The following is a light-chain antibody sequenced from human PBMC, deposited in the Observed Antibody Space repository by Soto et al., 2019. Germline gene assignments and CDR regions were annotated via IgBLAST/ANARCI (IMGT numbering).Light chain of an antibody. Sequence: QSALTQPPSASGSPGQSVTISCTGTSGDVGGYNYVSWYQQHPGKAPKLMIFEVSERPSGVPDRFSASKSGNTASLTVSRLQAEDKADYYCRSYAGSNNYVFGTGTKLTVL. CDR3: RSYAGSNNYV. CDR2: EVS. J-gene: IGLJ1*01. V-gene: IGLV2-8*01. CDR1: SGDVGGYNY.